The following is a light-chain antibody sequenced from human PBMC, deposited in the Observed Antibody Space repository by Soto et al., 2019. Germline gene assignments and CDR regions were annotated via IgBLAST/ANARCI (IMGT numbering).Light chain of an antibody. CDR3: QQLNRYPRLT. Sequence: DIQLTQSPSFLSASVGDRVTITCRASQGISSYLAWYQQKPGKAPKLLIYAASTLQSGVPSRFNGSGSGTEFTLTISSLQPEDFATYYCQQLNRYPRLTFGGGTKVEIK. V-gene: IGKV1-9*01. CDR1: QGISSY. CDR2: AAS. J-gene: IGKJ4*01.